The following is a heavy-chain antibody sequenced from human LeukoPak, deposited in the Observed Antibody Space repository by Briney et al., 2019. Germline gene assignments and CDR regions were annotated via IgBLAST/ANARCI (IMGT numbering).Heavy chain of an antibody. D-gene: IGHD3-10*01. CDR3: ARDLTNYGSGSYTFDP. CDR1: GFTFSTYS. J-gene: IGHJ5*02. Sequence: GGSLRLSCAASGFTFSTYSMNWVRQAPGKGLEWVSSISSNNRYIYYADSVKGRFTISRDNAKNSLYLQMNSLRAEDTAVYYCARDLTNYGSGSYTFDPWGQGTLVTVSS. V-gene: IGHV3-21*04. CDR2: ISSNNRYI.